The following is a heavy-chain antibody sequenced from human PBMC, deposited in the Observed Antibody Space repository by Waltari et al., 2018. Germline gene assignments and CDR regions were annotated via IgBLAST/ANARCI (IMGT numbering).Heavy chain of an antibody. CDR3: AKDAFGNTYMDH. CDR2: RWFEGGDE. D-gene: IGHD3-16*01. V-gene: IGHV3-30*18. Sequence: QLQLVESGGGVVQPGKSLRLSCAASGFSLSHYGMHWVRQAPGRGLGWLALRWFEGGDEYYADSVRGRFTISRDNSKNLLYLHMNSLRVDDTAVYYCAKDAFGNTYMDHWGQGTLVTVSS. J-gene: IGHJ4*02. CDR1: GFSLSHYG.